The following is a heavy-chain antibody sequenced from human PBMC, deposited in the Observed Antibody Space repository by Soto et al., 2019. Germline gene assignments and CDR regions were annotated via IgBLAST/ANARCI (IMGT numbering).Heavy chain of an antibody. Sequence: GGSLRLSCTASGFTFGDYAMSWFRQAPGKGLEWVGFIRSKAYGGTTEYAASVKGRFTISRDDSKSIAYLQMNSLKTEDTAVYYCTRDRGVVARDAFDIWGQGTMVTVSS. J-gene: IGHJ3*02. V-gene: IGHV3-49*03. CDR1: GFTFGDYA. CDR3: TRDRGVVARDAFDI. D-gene: IGHD2-15*01. CDR2: IRSKAYGGTT.